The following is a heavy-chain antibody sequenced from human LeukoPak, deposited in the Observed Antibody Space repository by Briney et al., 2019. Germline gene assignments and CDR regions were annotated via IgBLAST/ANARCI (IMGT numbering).Heavy chain of an antibody. V-gene: IGHV1-24*01. J-gene: IGHJ4*02. Sequence: GASVTVSCKVSGYTLTELSMHWVRQAPGKGLEWMGGFDPEDGETIYAQKFQGRVTMTEDTSTDTAYMELSSLRSEDTAVYYCATDAIYGYYFDYWGQGTLVTVSS. CDR1: GYTLTELS. D-gene: IGHD3-16*01. CDR3: ATDAIYGYYFDY. CDR2: FDPEDGET.